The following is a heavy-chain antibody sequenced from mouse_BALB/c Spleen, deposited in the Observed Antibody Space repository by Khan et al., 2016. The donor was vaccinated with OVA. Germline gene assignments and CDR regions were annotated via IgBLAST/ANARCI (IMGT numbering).Heavy chain of an antibody. CDR1: GYTFTSYY. CDR3: TRSGYGSFAY. J-gene: IGHJ3*01. V-gene: IGHV1S81*02. Sequence: QVQLQQSGAELVKPGASVRLSCKASGYTFTSYYLYWVKQRPGQGLEWIGDINPSSGGTNFNEKFKSKATLTVEKSYSTAYIQLNSLTSEDSSVYYCTRSGYGSFAYWGQGTLVTVSA. CDR2: INPSSGGT. D-gene: IGHD2-2*01.